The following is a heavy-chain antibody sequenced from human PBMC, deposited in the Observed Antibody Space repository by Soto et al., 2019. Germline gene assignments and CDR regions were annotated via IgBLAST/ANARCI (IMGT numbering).Heavy chain of an antibody. V-gene: IGHV1-18*01. CDR2: ISAYNGNT. Sequence: QVQLVQSGAEVKKPGASVKVSCKASGYTFTSYGISWVRQAPGQGLEWMGWISAYNGNTNYAQKLQGRVTMTTDTATSTAYREVRSLRSDDTAVYYCARVNFEEGITNWNDDGNWFDPWGQGTLVTVSS. D-gene: IGHD1-1*01. J-gene: IGHJ5*02. CDR1: GYTFTSYG. CDR3: ARVNFEEGITNWNDDGNWFDP.